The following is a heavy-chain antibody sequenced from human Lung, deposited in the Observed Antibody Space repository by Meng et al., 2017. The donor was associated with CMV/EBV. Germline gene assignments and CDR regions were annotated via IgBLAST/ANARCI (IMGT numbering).Heavy chain of an antibody. V-gene: IGHV1-69*02. CDR1: GGNFSSYT. D-gene: IGHD2-8*01. Sequence: CKASGGNFSSYTISWVRQAPGQGLEWMGRIIPILGIANYAQKFQGRVTITADKSTSTAYMELSSLRSEDTAVYYCARGDIVLMAFDYWGQGTLVTVSS. CDR2: IIPILGIA. J-gene: IGHJ4*02. CDR3: ARGDIVLMAFDY.